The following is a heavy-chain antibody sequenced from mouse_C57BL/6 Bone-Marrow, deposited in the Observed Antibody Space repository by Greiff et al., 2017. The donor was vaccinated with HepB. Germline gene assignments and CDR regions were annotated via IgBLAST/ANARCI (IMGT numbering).Heavy chain of an antibody. CDR3: ARSYYGSSPFDY. J-gene: IGHJ2*01. Sequence: EVMLVESGGGLVQSGRSLRLSCATSGFTFSDFYMEWVRQAPGKGLEWIAASRNKANDYTTEYSASVKGRFIVSRDTSQSILYLQMNALRAEDTAIYYCARSYYGSSPFDYWGQGTTLTVSS. D-gene: IGHD1-1*01. V-gene: IGHV7-1*01. CDR1: GFTFSDFY. CDR2: SRNKANDYTT.